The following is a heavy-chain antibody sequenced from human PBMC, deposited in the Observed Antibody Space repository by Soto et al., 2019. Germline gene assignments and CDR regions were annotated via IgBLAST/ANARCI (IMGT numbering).Heavy chain of an antibody. J-gene: IGHJ4*02. D-gene: IGHD1-26*01. CDR1: GYTFTSYG. CDR2: ISAYNGNT. V-gene: IGHV1-18*01. CDR3: ARGAELPSITFSPAPDY. Sequence: VASVKVSCKASGYTFTSYGISWVRQAPGQGLEWMGWISAYNGNTNYAQKLQGRVTMTTDTSTSTAYMELRSLRSDDTAVYYCARGAELPSITFSPAPDYWGQGTLVTVSS.